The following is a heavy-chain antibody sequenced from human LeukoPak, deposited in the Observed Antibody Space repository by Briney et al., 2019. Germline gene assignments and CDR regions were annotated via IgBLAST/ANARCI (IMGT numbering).Heavy chain of an antibody. Sequence: SETLSLTCTVSGGSISSYYWSWIRQPPGKGLEWLGYIYYSGSTNYNPSLKSRVTMSVDMSKNQFSLKLSSVTAADTAVYYCARSHGSGSRNWFDPWGQGTLVTVSS. CDR2: IYYSGST. D-gene: IGHD3-10*01. J-gene: IGHJ5*02. CDR3: ARSHGSGSRNWFDP. V-gene: IGHV4-59*12. CDR1: GGSISSYY.